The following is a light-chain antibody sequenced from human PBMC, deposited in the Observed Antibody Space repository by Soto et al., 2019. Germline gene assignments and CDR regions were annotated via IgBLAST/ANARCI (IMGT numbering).Light chain of an antibody. Sequence: EIVMTQSPATLSVSPGERATLSCSASQSVSNTLAWYQHKPGQAPRLLICGASTRATGIPARFSGSGSGTEFTLTISSLQSEDFALYYCQQYNNWPRTFGQGTKVDIK. J-gene: IGKJ1*01. CDR3: QQYNNWPRT. CDR1: QSVSNT. V-gene: IGKV3-15*01. CDR2: GAS.